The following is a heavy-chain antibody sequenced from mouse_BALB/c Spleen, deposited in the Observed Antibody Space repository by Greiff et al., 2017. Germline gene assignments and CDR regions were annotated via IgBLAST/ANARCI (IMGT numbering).Heavy chain of an antibody. V-gene: IGHV5-9-4*01. CDR2: ISSGGSYT. CDR1: GFTFSSYA. D-gene: IGHD1-1*01. Sequence: VKLMESGGGLVKPGGSLKLSCAASGFTFSSYAMSWVRQSPEKRLEWVAEISSGGSYTYYPDTVTGRFTISRDNAKNTLYLEMSSLGSEDTAMYYCARDTVVESFYAMDYGGQGTSVTVSS. J-gene: IGHJ4*01. CDR3: ARDTVVESFYAMDY.